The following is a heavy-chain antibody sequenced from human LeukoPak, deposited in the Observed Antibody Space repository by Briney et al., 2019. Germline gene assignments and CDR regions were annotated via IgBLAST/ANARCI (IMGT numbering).Heavy chain of an antibody. Sequence: SETLSLTCTVSGDSIGSNTYYWGWIRQPPGKGLEWIGSIYYSGSAYYNPSLKSRVTISVDTSKNQFSLKLNSVTAADTAVYYCARPPSGGYDLDYWGQGTLVTVSS. D-gene: IGHD5-12*01. CDR2: IYYSGSA. V-gene: IGHV4-39*01. J-gene: IGHJ4*02. CDR1: GDSIGSNTYY. CDR3: ARPPSGGYDLDY.